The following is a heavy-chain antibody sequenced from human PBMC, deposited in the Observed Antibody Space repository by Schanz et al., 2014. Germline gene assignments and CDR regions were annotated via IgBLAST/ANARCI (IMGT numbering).Heavy chain of an antibody. CDR2: IYMDGSGR. D-gene: IGHD2-8*01. J-gene: IGHJ5*01. CDR3: AKWEDIVPEPEPMRGWFDS. CDR1: GFTFTTYA. Sequence: EAQLLESGGGLVQPGGSLRLSCAASGFTFTTYAMTWVRQAPGKGLVWVSRIYMDGSGRDYGDSVKGRFIVSRDNSRATLFLQMDSLRAADTAFYYCAKWEDIVPEPEPMRGWFDSWGQGILVTVSS. V-gene: IGHV3-23*03.